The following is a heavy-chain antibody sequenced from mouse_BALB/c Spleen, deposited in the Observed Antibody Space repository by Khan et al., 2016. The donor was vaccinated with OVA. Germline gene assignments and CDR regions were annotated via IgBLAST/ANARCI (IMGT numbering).Heavy chain of an antibody. V-gene: IGHV1S136*01. CDR3: ARGGLGLQTWFAY. D-gene: IGHD3-1*01. Sequence: EVQLQESGPELVKPGASVKMSCKASGYTFTSYDMHWVKQKPGQGLEWIGYINPYNDYTNFNEKFKGKATLTSDKSSSTAYMELSSLTSEDSAFYYGARGGLGLQTWFAYWGQGTLVTVSA. CDR1: GYTFTSYD. CDR2: INPYNDYT. J-gene: IGHJ3*01.